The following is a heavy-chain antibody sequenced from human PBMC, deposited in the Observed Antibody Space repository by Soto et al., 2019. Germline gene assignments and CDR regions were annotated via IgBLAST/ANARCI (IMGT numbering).Heavy chain of an antibody. Sequence: GESLKISCKGSGYSFTSYWIGWVRQMPGKGLEWMGIIYPGDSDTRYSPSFQGQVTLSADKSISTAYLQWSSLKASDTAMYYCAGPSGSGSYYYYYGMDVWGQGTTVTVSS. CDR3: AGPSGSGSYYYYYGMDV. CDR1: GYSFTSYW. CDR2: IYPGDSDT. D-gene: IGHD3-10*01. V-gene: IGHV5-51*01. J-gene: IGHJ6*02.